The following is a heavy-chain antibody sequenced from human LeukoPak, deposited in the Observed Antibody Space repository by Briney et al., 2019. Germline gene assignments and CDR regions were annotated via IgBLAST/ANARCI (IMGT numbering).Heavy chain of an antibody. CDR2: IYYSGST. Sequence: SQTLSLTCTVSGGSLSSYYWSWIRQPPGKGLEWVGYIYYSGSTNYNPSLTSGVTISVDTSKNQFSLKLSSGTAADTAVYYCARVPHSSSWHYYDYWGQGTLVTVS. V-gene: IGHV4-59*01. J-gene: IGHJ4*02. D-gene: IGHD6-13*01. CDR3: ARVPHSSSWHYYDY. CDR1: GGSLSSYY.